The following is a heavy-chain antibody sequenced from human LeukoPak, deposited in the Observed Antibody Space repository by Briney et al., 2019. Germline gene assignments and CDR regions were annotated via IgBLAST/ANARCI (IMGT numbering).Heavy chain of an antibody. Sequence: GGSLRFSCEASGLTFSPYWMHWVRKAPGKGLVWVSRITGDGSSTTYADSVKGRFTISRDNAKNTLYLQMNSLRAEDTAVYYCARSSSGYLSWGQGTLVTVSS. CDR3: ARSSSGYLS. CDR1: GLTFSPYW. CDR2: ITGDGSST. V-gene: IGHV3-74*01. D-gene: IGHD3-22*01. J-gene: IGHJ5*02.